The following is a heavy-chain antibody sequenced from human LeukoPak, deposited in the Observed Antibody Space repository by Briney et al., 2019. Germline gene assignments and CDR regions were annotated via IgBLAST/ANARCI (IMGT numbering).Heavy chain of an antibody. V-gene: IGHV3-15*01. J-gene: IGHJ4*02. CDR2: IKTETDGGTT. Sequence: GGSLRLSCAASGFSFSRAGMSWVRQAPGKGLEWVGRIKTETDGGTTDYVAPVKGRFTISRDDSRNTLFLQMNSLKTEDTAVYYCTTAYGSGSYWAYWGPGTLVSVSS. D-gene: IGHD3-10*01. CDR1: GFSFSRAG. CDR3: TTAYGSGSYWAY.